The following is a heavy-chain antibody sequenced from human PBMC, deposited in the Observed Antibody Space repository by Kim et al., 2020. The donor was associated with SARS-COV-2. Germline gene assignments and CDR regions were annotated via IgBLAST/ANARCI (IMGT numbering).Heavy chain of an antibody. CDR3: ARHPTGTSVSWFDP. V-gene: IGHV4-59*08. D-gene: IGHD1-7*01. J-gene: IGHJ5*02. Sequence: NPSRRRRVTISVDTSKTQFSLRLSTVTAADTAVYYCARHPTGTSVSWFDPWGQGTLVTVSS.